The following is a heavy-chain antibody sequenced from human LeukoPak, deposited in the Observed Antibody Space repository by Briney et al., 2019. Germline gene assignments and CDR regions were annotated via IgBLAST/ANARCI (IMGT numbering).Heavy chain of an antibody. Sequence: GGSLRLSCAASGLTVSSTYMSWVRQTPGKGLEWVSVIYSGGSTYYADSMKGRFTISRDNSKNTLYLQMNSLRAEDTAVYYCARDLLEWYFDYWGQGTLVTVSS. J-gene: IGHJ4*02. CDR3: ARDLLEWYFDY. D-gene: IGHD3-3*01. CDR1: GLTVSSTY. V-gene: IGHV3-66*01. CDR2: IYSGGST.